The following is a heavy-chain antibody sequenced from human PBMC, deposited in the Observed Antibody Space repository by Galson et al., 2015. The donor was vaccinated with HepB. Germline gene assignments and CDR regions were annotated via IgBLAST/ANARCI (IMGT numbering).Heavy chain of an antibody. J-gene: IGHJ5*02. Sequence: TLSLTCTVSGGSISSYHWSWIRQPPGKGLEWIGYIYYSGSTNYNPSLKSRVTISVDTSKNQFSLKLSSVTAADTAVYYCARGLGPLSSSHYWFDPWGQGTLVTVSS. CDR3: ARGLGPLSSSHYWFDP. V-gene: IGHV4-59*01. CDR1: GGSISSYH. CDR2: IYYSGST. D-gene: IGHD6-6*01.